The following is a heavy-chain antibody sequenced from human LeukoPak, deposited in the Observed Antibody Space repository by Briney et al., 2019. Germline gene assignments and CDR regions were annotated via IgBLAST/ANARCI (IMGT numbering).Heavy chain of an antibody. D-gene: IGHD4-17*01. CDR3: ATLGDYGRVY. J-gene: IGHJ4*02. CDR1: GLTFSSYA. V-gene: IGHV3-23*01. CDR2: ISGSGGST. Sequence: PGGSLRLSCAASGLTFSSYAMSWVRQAPGKGLEWVSAISGSGGSTYYADSVKGRFTISRDNSKNTLYLQMNSLRAEDTAVYYCATLGDYGRVYWGQGTLVTVSS.